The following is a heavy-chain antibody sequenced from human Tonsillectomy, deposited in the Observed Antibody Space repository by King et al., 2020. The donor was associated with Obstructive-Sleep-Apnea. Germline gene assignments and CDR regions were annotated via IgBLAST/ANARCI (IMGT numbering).Heavy chain of an antibody. V-gene: IGHV4-59*08. Sequence: VQLQESGPGLVKPSETLSLTCTVSGGSISSYYWSWIRQPPGKGLEWIGYIYYSGSTNYNPSLKSRVTISVDTSKNQFSLTLTSVTAADTAVYYCARLGYSGYEDYWGQGTLVTVSS. CDR1: GGSISSYY. CDR3: ARLGYSGYEDY. D-gene: IGHD5-12*01. CDR2: IYYSGST. J-gene: IGHJ4*02.